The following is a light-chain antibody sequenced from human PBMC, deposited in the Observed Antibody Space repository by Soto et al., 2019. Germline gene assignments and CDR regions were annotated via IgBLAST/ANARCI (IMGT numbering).Light chain of an antibody. CDR3: QKYISAPWT. J-gene: IGKJ1*01. CDR2: AAS. Sequence: DVQMTQSPSSLSASVGDRVTITCRASQGISNYLAWYQQKPGKVPRLLIYAASTLQSGVPSRFSGSGSGTDSTLTISSLQPEDVATYYCQKYISAPWTFGQGTKVDIK. V-gene: IGKV1-27*01. CDR1: QGISNY.